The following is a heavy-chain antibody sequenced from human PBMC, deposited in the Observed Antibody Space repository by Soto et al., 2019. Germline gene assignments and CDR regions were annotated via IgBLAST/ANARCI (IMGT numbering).Heavy chain of an antibody. CDR3: ASEYSSRGSLDAEQNWFDP. Sequence: GGSLRLSCAASGFTFSDYYMSWIRQAPGKGLEWVSYISSSGSTIYYAESVKGRFTISRDNAKNSLYLQMNSLRTEDTAVYYCASEYSSRGSLDAEQNWFDPWGQGTLVTVSS. D-gene: IGHD6-13*01. CDR1: GFTFSDYY. J-gene: IGHJ5*02. V-gene: IGHV3-11*01. CDR2: ISSSGSTI.